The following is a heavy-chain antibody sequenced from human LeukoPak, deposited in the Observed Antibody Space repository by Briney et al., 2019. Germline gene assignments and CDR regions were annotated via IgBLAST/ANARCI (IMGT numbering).Heavy chain of an antibody. D-gene: IGHD3-16*01. CDR1: GFTFSSYA. CDR2: IPYDGSNK. Sequence: PGGSLRLSCAASGFTFSSYAMHWVRQAPGKGLERVAVIPYDGSNKYYADSVKGRFTISRDNSKNTLYLQMNSLRAEDTAVYYCARDSRRGWADYFDYWGQGTLVTVSS. CDR3: ARDSRRGWADYFDY. V-gene: IGHV3-30*04. J-gene: IGHJ4*02.